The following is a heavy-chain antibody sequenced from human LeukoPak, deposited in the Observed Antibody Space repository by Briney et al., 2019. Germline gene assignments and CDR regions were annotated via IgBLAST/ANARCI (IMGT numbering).Heavy chain of an antibody. J-gene: IGHJ6*02. CDR2: IYYSGST. CDR1: GGSISSYY. CDR3: ARTDIVADYYYYGMDV. V-gene: IGHV4-59*08. Sequence: SETLSLTCTVSGGSISSYYWSWIRQPPGKGLECIVYIYYSGSTNYNPSLKSRVTISVDTSKNQFSLKLRYVTAADTAVYYCARTDIVADYYYYGMDVWGQGTTVTVSS. D-gene: IGHD5-12*01.